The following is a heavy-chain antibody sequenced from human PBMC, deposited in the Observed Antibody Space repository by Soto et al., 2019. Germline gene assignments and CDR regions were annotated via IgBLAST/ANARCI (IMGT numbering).Heavy chain of an antibody. V-gene: IGHV1-69*12. CDR3: AIVGDILTGYAVDY. J-gene: IGHJ4*02. D-gene: IGHD3-9*01. CDR2: IIPIFGTA. Sequence: QVQLVQSGAEVKKPGSSVKVSCKASGGTFSSYAISWVRQAPGQGLEWMGEIIPIFGTANYAQKFQGRVTINADESTSTAYMELSNLRSEDTAVYYCAIVGDILTGYAVDYWGQGTLVTVSS. CDR1: GGTFSSYA.